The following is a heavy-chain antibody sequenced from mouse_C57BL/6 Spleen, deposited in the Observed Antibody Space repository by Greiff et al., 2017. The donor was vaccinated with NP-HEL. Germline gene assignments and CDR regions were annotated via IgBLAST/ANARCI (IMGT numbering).Heavy chain of an antibody. Sequence: EVQGVESGPGLAKPSQTLSLTCSVTGYSITSDYWNWIRKFPGNKLEYMGYISYSGSTYYNPSLKSRISITRDTSKNQYYLQLNSVTTEDTATYYCARSLDSSYYAMDYWGQGTSVTVSS. CDR1: GYSITSDY. V-gene: IGHV3-8*01. CDR3: ARSLDSSYYAMDY. CDR2: ISYSGST. J-gene: IGHJ4*01. D-gene: IGHD3-2*01.